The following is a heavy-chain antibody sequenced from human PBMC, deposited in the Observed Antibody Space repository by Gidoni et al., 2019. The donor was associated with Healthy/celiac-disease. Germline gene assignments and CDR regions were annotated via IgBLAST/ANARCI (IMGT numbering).Heavy chain of an antibody. V-gene: IGHV3-33*01. CDR1: GFTFSSYG. D-gene: IGHD4-17*01. J-gene: IGHJ6*03. Sequence: QVQLVESGGGVVQPGRSLRLSCAASGFTFSSYGMHWVRQAPGKGLEWVAVIWYDGSNKYYADSVKGRFTISRDNSKNTLYLQMNSRRAEDTAVYYCARGWDYGDDGGYMDVWGKGTTVTVSS. CDR2: IWYDGSNK. CDR3: ARGWDYGDDGGYMDV.